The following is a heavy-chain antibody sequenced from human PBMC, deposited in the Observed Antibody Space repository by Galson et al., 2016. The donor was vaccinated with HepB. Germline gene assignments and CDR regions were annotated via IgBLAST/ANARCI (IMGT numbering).Heavy chain of an antibody. CDR2: ISTYSGNT. J-gene: IGHJ4*02. CDR1: GYTSTTSG. Sequence: SVKVSCKASGYTSTTSGISWVRQAPGQGLEWMGWISTYSGNTKYAQKFQGGLTLTTDSSTTTAYMAPRSLRFDDTALYYCARDVQYRFDSWGQGTLVTVSA. V-gene: IGHV1-18*01. D-gene: IGHD2/OR15-2a*01. CDR3: ARDVQYRFDS.